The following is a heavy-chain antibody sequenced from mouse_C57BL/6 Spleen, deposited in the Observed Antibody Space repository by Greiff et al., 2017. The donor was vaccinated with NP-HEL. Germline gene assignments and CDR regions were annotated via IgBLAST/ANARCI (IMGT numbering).Heavy chain of an antibody. Sequence: EVQLVESGGGLVQPGGSLSLSCAASGFTFTDYYMSWVRQPPGKALEWLGFIRNKANGYTTEYSASVKGRFTISRDNSQSILYLQMNALRAEDSATYYCARSQLTGYCDYWGQGTTLTVSS. D-gene: IGHD4-1*01. CDR2: IRNKANGYTT. V-gene: IGHV7-3*01. J-gene: IGHJ2*01. CDR1: GFTFTDYY. CDR3: ARSQLTGYCDY.